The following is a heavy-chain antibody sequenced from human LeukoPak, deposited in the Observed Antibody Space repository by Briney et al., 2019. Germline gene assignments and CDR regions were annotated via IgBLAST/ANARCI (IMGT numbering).Heavy chain of an antibody. CDR1: GFTFTNYT. V-gene: IGHV3-30-3*01. CDR3: AKGQLWSGSFDY. J-gene: IGHJ4*02. Sequence: PGGSLRLSCVVSGFTFTNYTMHWVRQAPGKGLEWVAVISYDGSNTYYADSVRGRFTISRDNSKNTLYLQMNSLRAEDTAVYYCAKGQLWSGSFDYWGQGTLVTVSS. D-gene: IGHD3-3*01. CDR2: ISYDGSNT.